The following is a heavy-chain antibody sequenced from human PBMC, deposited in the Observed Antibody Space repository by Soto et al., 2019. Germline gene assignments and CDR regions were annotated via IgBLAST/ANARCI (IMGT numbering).Heavy chain of an antibody. Sequence: GVSVEASSEECGDGYACCGRCWARHEPGQRLEWMGWISACNGNTNYAQKLQGRVTMTTDTSTSTAYMELRSLRSDDTAVYYCAINYYDSSGYWSSAFDISGQATMVTVS. D-gene: IGHD3-22*01. CDR3: AINYYDSSGYWSSAFDI. V-gene: IGHV1-18*01. J-gene: IGHJ3*02. CDR2: ISACNGNT. CDR1: GDGYACCG.